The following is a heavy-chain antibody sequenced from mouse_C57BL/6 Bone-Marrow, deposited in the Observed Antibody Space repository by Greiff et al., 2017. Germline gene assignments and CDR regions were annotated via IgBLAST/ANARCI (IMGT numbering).Heavy chain of an antibody. Sequence: EVHLVQSGAGLVKPGGSLKLSCAASGFTFSDYGMHWVRQAPEKGLEWVAYISSGSSTIYYADTVKGRFTISGDNAKNTLFLQMSRLRSEDTAMYCCARGCYPYYYAMDYWGQGTSVTVSA. J-gene: IGHJ4*01. CDR3: ARGCYPYYYAMDY. V-gene: IGHV5-17*01. CDR2: ISSGSSTI. CDR1: GFTFSDYG. D-gene: IGHD1-1*02.